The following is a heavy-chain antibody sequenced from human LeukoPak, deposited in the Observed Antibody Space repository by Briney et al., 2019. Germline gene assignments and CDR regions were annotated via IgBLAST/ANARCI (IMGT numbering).Heavy chain of an antibody. CDR2: ISSNGGST. D-gene: IGHD5-12*01. Sequence: GGSLRLSCAASGFTFSSYAMHWVRQAPGKGLEYVSAISSNGGSTYYANSVKGRLTISRDNSKNTVYLQMGSLRGEDRAVYYCARGGGSWLRWYFDYWGQGTLVTVSS. CDR1: GFTFSSYA. CDR3: ARGGGSWLRWYFDY. J-gene: IGHJ4*02. V-gene: IGHV3-64*01.